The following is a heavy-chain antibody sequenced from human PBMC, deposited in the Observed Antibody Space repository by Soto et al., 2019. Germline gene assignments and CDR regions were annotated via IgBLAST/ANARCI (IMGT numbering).Heavy chain of an antibody. V-gene: IGHV3-7*01. CDR3: ERLYYDILTGYYKAHQYYFDY. Sequence: GGSLRLSCAASGFTFSSYWMSWVRQAPGKGLEWVANIKQDGSEKYYVDSVKGRFTISRDNAKNSLYLQMNSLRAEDTAVYYCERLYYDILTGYYKAHQYYFDYWGQGTLVTVSS. J-gene: IGHJ4*02. CDR2: IKQDGSEK. D-gene: IGHD3-9*01. CDR1: GFTFSSYW.